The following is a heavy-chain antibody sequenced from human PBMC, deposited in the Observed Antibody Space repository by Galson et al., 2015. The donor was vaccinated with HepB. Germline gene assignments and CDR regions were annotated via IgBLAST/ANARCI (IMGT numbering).Heavy chain of an antibody. V-gene: IGHV4-59*01. D-gene: IGHD3-3*01. CDR2: IYYSGST. CDR3: ASLLRVGAFDI. J-gene: IGHJ3*02. CDR1: GGSISSYY. Sequence: SLTCTVSGGSISSYYWSWIRQPPGKGLEWIGYIYYSGSTNYNPSLKSRVTISVDTPKNQFTLKLSSVTAADTAVYYCASLLRVGAFDIWGQGTMVTVSS.